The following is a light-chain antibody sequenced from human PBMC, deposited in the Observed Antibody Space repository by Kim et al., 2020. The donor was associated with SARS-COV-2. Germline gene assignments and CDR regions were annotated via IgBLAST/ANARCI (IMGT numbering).Light chain of an antibody. CDR1: RDIGKY. CDR3: QHYDNFPPIT. J-gene: IGKJ5*01. Sequence: YVGARVTITCQASRDIGKYLNCYQHKPGIAPQLLIYDVSNLETGVPSRFSGSGSGTDFVFIISSLQPEDVATYYCQHYDNFPPITFGQGTRLEIK. V-gene: IGKV1-33*01. CDR2: DVS.